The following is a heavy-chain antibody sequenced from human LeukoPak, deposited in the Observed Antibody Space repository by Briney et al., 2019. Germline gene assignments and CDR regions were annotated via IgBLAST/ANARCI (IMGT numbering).Heavy chain of an antibody. V-gene: IGHV3-15*01. CDR1: GLTFTDAW. D-gene: IGHD5-24*01. CDR3: TTAPTRTWLPYFGY. J-gene: IGHJ4*02. Sequence: GGSLRVSCAVSGLTFTDAWVSWVRQAPGNGLEWVARITASGTENYAAPVEARFTASRDDSKTTVYLQMKSLTTDDTAVYYCTTAPTRTWLPYFGYWGQGTVVTVSS. CDR2: ITASGTE.